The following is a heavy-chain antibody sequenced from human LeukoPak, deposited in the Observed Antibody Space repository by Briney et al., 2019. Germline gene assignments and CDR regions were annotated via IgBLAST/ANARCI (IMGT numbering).Heavy chain of an antibody. CDR1: GFMFNTFW. J-gene: IGHJ4*02. D-gene: IGHD4-17*01. CDR3: VRRRALRTDYFDY. Sequence: QPGGSLRLSCAASGFMFNTFWMTWVRRAPGKGLEWVASIQQDRTEKCYVDSVKGRFTISRDNAKNSLCLQMNSLRAEDTAVYYCVRRRALRTDYFDYWGQGTLVTVSS. V-gene: IGHV3-7*01. CDR2: IQQDRTEK.